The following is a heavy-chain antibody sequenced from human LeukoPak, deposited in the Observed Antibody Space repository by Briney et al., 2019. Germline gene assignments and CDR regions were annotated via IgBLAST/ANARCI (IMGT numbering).Heavy chain of an antibody. CDR2: IYYSGST. V-gene: IGHV4-39*07. CDR1: GGSISSSSYY. J-gene: IGHJ6*03. CDR3: ARVGSGYYYMDV. Sequence: PSETLSLTCTVSGGSISSSSYYWGWIRQPPGKGLEWIGSIYYSGSTYYNPSLKSRVTISVDTSKNQFSLKLSSVTAADTAVYYCARVGSGYYYMDVWGKGTTVTVSS. D-gene: IGHD3-3*01.